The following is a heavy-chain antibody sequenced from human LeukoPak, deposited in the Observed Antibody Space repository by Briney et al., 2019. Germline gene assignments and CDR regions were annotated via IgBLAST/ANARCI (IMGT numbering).Heavy chain of an antibody. V-gene: IGHV4-31*03. CDR2: IYYSGST. D-gene: IGHD2-21*02. Sequence: PSGTLSLTCTVSGGSISSGGYYWSWIRQHPGKGLEWIGYIYYSGSTYYNPSLKSRVTISVDTSKNQFSLKLSSVTAADTAVYYCARVSVVVTAAFDYWGQGTLVTVSS. CDR3: ARVSVVVTAAFDY. CDR1: GGSISSGGYY. J-gene: IGHJ4*02.